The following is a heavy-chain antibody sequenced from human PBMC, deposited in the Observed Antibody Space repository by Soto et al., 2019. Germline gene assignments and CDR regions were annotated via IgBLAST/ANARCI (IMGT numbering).Heavy chain of an antibody. Sequence: QVQLVQSGAEVKKPGSSVKVSCKASGGTFSSYAISWVRQAPGQGLEWMGGIIPIFGTANYAQKFQGRVTITADESTSTAYMELSSLRSEDTAVYYCARDRCSSTSCSPSYCYYGMDVWGQGTTVTVSS. D-gene: IGHD2-2*01. V-gene: IGHV1-69*01. J-gene: IGHJ6*02. CDR3: ARDRCSSTSCSPSYCYYGMDV. CDR1: GGTFSSYA. CDR2: IIPIFGTA.